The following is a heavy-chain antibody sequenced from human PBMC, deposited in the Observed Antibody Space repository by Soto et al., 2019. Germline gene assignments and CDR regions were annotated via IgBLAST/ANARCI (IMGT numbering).Heavy chain of an antibody. CDR1: GFTFSSYG. V-gene: IGHV3-30*18. CDR2: ISYDGSNK. D-gene: IGHD3-9*01. J-gene: IGHJ4*02. CDR3: AKAASPLRLRYFDWLSKYIDY. Sequence: GGSLRLSCAASGFTFSSYGMHWVRQAPGKGLEWVAVISYDGSNKYYADSVKGRFTISRDNSKNTLYLQMNSLRAEDTAVYYCAKAASPLRLRYFDWLSKYIDYWGQGTLVTVSS.